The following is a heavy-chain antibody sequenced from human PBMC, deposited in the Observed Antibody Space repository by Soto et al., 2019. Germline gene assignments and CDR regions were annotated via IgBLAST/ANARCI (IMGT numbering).Heavy chain of an antibody. CDR1: GFTFSSYW. D-gene: IGHD6-13*01. V-gene: IGHV3-7*03. CDR2: IKQDGSEK. Sequence: EVQLVESGGGLVQPGGSLRLSCAASGFTFSSYWMSWVRQAPGKGLEWVANIKQDGSEKYYVDSVKGRFTISRDNAKNSLYLQMNSLRAEDTAVYYCARGSSSWYNWFDPWGQGTLVTVSS. J-gene: IGHJ5*02. CDR3: ARGSSSWYNWFDP.